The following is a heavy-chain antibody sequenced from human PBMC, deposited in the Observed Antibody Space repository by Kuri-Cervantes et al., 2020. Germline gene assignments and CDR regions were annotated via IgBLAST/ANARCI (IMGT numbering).Heavy chain of an antibody. CDR1: GGSISSGGYH. D-gene: IGHD3-16*01. CDR3: ARDGGGLDY. J-gene: IGHJ4*02. Sequence: SETLSLTCTVSGGSISSGGYHWSWIRQHPGKGLEWIGYIYYSGSTYYNPSLKSRVTISVDTSKNQFSLKLSSVTAADTAVYYCARDGGGLDYWGQGTLVTVSS. V-gene: IGHV4-31*03. CDR2: IYYSGST.